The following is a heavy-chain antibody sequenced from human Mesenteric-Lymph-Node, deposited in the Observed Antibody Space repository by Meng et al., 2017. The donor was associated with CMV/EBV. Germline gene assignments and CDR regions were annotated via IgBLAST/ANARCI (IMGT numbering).Heavy chain of an antibody. CDR1: GGTFRSYT. CDR3: AGGIAAAGSRWFDP. D-gene: IGHD6-13*01. CDR2: IIPILGIA. J-gene: IGHJ5*02. Sequence: QVQLVQSGAEVKKPGASVKVSCKVSGGTFRSYTISWVRQTPGQGLEGMGRIIPILGIANYAQKFQGRVTITADKSTSTAYMELSSLRSEDTAVYYCAGGIAAAGSRWFDPWGQGTLVTVSS. V-gene: IGHV1-69*02.